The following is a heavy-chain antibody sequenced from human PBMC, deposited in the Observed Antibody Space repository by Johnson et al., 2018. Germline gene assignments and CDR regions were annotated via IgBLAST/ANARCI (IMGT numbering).Heavy chain of an antibody. CDR3: AKSPVGGYSYGYSFDY. CDR2: SIPILGIA. J-gene: IGHJ4*02. D-gene: IGHD5-18*01. CDR1: GGTFSSYA. Sequence: QVQLVQSGAEVKKPGSSVKVSCKASGGTFSSYAISWVRQAPGQGLEWMGRSIPILGIANYAQKFQGRDTITADKSTSPAYMERSSLRSEDTAINYCAKSPVGGYSYGYSFDYWGQGTLVTVSS. V-gene: IGHV1-69*04.